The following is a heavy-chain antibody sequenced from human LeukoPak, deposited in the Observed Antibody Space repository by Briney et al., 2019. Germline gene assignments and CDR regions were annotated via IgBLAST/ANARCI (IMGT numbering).Heavy chain of an antibody. J-gene: IGHJ4*02. CDR1: GFTVSSNY. V-gene: IGHV3-53*01. D-gene: IGHD3-9*01. CDR3: ARAPYDILTGSYFDY. CDR2: IYDTGST. Sequence: PGGSLRLSCAASGFTVSSNYMSWVRRAPGKGLEWVSGIYDTGSTYYADSVRGRFTISRDISKNTLYLQMNSLRAEDTAVYYCARAPYDILTGSYFDYWGQGTLVTVSS.